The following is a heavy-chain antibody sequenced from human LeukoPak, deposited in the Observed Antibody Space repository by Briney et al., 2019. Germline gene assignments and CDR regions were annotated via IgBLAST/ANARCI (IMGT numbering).Heavy chain of an antibody. CDR1: GFTFSSYA. J-gene: IGHJ4*02. D-gene: IGHD7-27*01. CDR2: ISGSGGST. Sequence: GGSLRLSCAASGFTFSSYAMSWVRQAPGKGLEWVSAISGSGGSTYYADSVKGRFAIPRDTSKNTLYLQMNSLRAEDTAVYYCAKDRPLNWGYYFDYWGQGTLVTVSS. CDR3: AKDRPLNWGYYFDY. V-gene: IGHV3-23*01.